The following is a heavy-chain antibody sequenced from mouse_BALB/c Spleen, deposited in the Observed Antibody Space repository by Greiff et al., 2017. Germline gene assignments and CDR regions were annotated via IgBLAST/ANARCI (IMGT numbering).Heavy chain of an antibody. V-gene: IGHV1S137*01. CDR3: ARGGFITTVVAEAMDY. CDR2: ISTYYGDA. J-gene: IGHJ4*01. D-gene: IGHD1-1*01. Sequence: VQLVESGAELVRPGVSVKISCKGSGYTFTDYAMHWVKQSHAKSLEWIGVISTYYGDASYNQKFKGKGTMTVDKSSSTAYMELARLTSEDSAIYYCARGGFITTVVAEAMDYWGQGTTVTVAS. CDR1: GYTFTDYA.